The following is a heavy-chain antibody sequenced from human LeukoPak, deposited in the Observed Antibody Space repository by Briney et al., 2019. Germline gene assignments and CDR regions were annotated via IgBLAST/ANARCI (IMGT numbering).Heavy chain of an antibody. Sequence: GGSLRLSCAASGFTVSSNYMSWVRQAPGKGLEWVSAISGSGGNTYYADSVKGHFTISRDNSKNTLYLQMNSLRAEDTTVYYCAKDLPAVPYYDFWSGYLGHAFDIWGQGTMVTFSS. CDR3: AKDLPAVPYYDFWSGYLGHAFDI. CDR1: GFTVSSNY. CDR2: ISGSGGNT. J-gene: IGHJ3*02. V-gene: IGHV3-23*01. D-gene: IGHD3-3*01.